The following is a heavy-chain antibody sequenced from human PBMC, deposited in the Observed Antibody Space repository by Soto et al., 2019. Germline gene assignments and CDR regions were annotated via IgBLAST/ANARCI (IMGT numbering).Heavy chain of an antibody. D-gene: IGHD2-2*02. V-gene: IGHV3-20*04. J-gene: IGHJ4*02. CDR3: ARCSSTSCYIMAAFDY. CDR1: GFTFDDYA. CDR2: INWNGRST. Sequence: EVQLVESGGGVVRPGGSLRLSCAASGFTFDDYAMSWVRQAPGKGLEWVAGINWNGRSTTYADSLKGRFTISRDNAKNSLRLQINSLRAEDTALYFCARCSSTSCYIMAAFDYWGQGTLVTVSS.